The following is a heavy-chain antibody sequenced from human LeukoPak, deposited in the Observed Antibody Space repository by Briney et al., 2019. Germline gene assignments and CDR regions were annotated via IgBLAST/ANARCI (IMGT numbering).Heavy chain of an antibody. CDR2: INPNSGNA. CDR3: ARALAWGGSSYSYYYMDV. Sequence: AASVKVSFKASGYTFSDYDINWVRQATGQGLEWMGWINPNSGNAGYAQKFQGRVTMTRNTSISTAYMELSSLRSEDTAVYYCARALAWGGSSYSYYYMDVWDKGTTVTVSS. CDR1: GYTFSDYD. V-gene: IGHV1-8*01. D-gene: IGHD1-26*01. J-gene: IGHJ6*03.